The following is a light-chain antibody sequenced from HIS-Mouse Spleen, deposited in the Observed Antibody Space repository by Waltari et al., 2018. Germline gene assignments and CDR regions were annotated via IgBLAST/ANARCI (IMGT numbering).Light chain of an antibody. CDR3: AAWDDSLSGYV. Sequence: QSALTQPPSVSGSPGQSVTISCTGTSSDVGSYNRVSWYQQPPGPAPKLMIYEVSNRPSGVPDRFSGSKSGTSASLAISGLRSEDEADYYCAAWDDSLSGYVFGTGTKVTVL. CDR1: SSDVGSYNR. CDR2: EVS. V-gene: IGLV2-18*01. J-gene: IGLJ1*01.